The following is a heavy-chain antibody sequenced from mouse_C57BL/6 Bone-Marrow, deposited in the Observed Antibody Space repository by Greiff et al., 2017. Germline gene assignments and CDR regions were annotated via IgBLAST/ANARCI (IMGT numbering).Heavy chain of an antibody. CDR3: ATLAGFCAY. Sequence: VQLKESGPVLVKPGASVKMSCKASGYTFTDYYMNWVKQSHGKSLEWIGVINPYNGGTSYNQKFKGKVTLTVDKSSSTAYMELNSLTSEDSAVYYCATLAGFCAYWGQGTLVTVAA. D-gene: IGHD3-3*01. CDR1: GYTFTDYY. V-gene: IGHV1-19*01. CDR2: INPYNGGT. J-gene: IGHJ3*01.